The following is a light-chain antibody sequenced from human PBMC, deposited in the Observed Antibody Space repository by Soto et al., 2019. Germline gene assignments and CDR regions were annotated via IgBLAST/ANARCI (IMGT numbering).Light chain of an antibody. V-gene: IGKV3-15*01. CDR3: QQYNNWPPWT. J-gene: IGKJ1*01. Sequence: EIVMTQSPATLSVFPGERATLSCRASQSVSTNLAWYQQKPGQAPRLLIYGASTRATGIPARFSGSGSGKEFTLTISSLQSEDFAVYYCQQYNNWPPWTFGQGTKVDI. CDR1: QSVSTN. CDR2: GAS.